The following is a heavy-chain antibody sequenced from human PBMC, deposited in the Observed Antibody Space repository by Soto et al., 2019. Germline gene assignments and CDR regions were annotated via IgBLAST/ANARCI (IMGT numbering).Heavy chain of an antibody. J-gene: IGHJ4*02. V-gene: IGHV3-23*01. CDR1: GFTFSSSV. CDR3: PPLAQFDY. CDR2: ISVSGGST. Sequence: PGGSLRLSCAASGFTFSSSVMNWVRQAPGKGLEWVSSISVSGGSTFYAGSVKGRFTLSRDNSRNTLYLQMNSLRVDDTAVYYCPPLAQFDYWGQGARVTVPS.